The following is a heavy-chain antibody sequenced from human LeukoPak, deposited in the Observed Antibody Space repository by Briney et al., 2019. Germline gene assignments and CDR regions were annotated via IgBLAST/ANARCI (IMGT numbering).Heavy chain of an antibody. J-gene: IGHJ3*02. CDR3: PKSYYGSISKAFDI. CDR1: GFTFSSYA. V-gene: IGHV3-23*01. Sequence: AGGSLRLSCAASGFTFSSYAMTWVRQAPGKGLEWVSAISGSGGSTYYADSVKGRFTISRDNSKNTLYLQMNSLRAEDTAVYYCPKSYYGSISKAFDIRGQGTMVTVSS. D-gene: IGHD3-10*01. CDR2: ISGSGGST.